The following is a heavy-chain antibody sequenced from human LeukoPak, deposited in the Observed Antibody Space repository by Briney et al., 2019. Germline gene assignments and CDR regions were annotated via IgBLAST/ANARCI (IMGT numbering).Heavy chain of an antibody. CDR1: GFNVRSAY. Sequence: GGSLRLSCAASGFNVRSAYMSWVRQSPGKGREGVSVIYRGARNYHADSVKGRFTISRDSSKNTLYLQMNSLRPEDTAIYYCARHYRNGYTTGYFDYWGQGALVTVSS. CDR3: ARHYRNGYTTGYFDY. D-gene: IGHD5-18*01. V-gene: IGHV3-66*02. CDR2: IYRGARN. J-gene: IGHJ4*02.